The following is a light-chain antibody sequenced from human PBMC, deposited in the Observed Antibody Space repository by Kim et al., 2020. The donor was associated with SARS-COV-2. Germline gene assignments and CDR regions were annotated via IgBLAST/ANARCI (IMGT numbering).Light chain of an antibody. J-gene: IGKJ4*01. CDR1: QGINSN. Sequence: GDTVTITCRASQGINSNLAWYQQRPGKAPNLLIYSAFTLHSGVPSRFSGSGSGTDFTLTITSLQPEDFATYHCQQHHSFPLTFGGGTKVDIK. V-gene: IGKV1-9*01. CDR3: QQHHSFPLT. CDR2: SAF.